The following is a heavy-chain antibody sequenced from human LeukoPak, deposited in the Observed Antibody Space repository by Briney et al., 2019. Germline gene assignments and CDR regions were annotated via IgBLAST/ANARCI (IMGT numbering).Heavy chain of an antibody. CDR3: ARFSGSWPYFFDY. J-gene: IGHJ4*02. Sequence: SQTLSLTCTASGGSISSGGYYWSWIRQPPGKGLEWIGYIYHSGSTYYNPSLKSRVTISVDRSKNQFSLKLSSVTAADTAVYYCARFSGSWPYFFDYWGQGTLVTVSS. V-gene: IGHV4-30-2*01. CDR1: GGSISSGGYY. CDR2: IYHSGST. D-gene: IGHD1-26*01.